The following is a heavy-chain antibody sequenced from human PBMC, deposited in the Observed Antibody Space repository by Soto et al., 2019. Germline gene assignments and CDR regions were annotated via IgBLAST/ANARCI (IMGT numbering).Heavy chain of an antibody. CDR3: ARTVVATSWGKYGMDV. CDR2: ISAYNGNT. V-gene: IGHV1-18*01. J-gene: IGHJ6*02. D-gene: IGHD5-12*01. Sequence: ASVKVSCKASGYTFTSYGISWVRQAPGQGLEWMGWISAYNGNTNYAQKLQGRVTMTTDTSTSTAYMELRSLRSDDTAVYYCARTVVATSWGKYGMDVWGQGTTVTVSS. CDR1: GYTFTSYG.